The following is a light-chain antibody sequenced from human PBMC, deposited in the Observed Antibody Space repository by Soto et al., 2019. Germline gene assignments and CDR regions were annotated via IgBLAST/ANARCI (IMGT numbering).Light chain of an antibody. V-gene: IGKV3-11*02. CDR1: QDVSLF. CDR3: QQRSTWLYT. Sequence: EILLAQSPATLSLSPGERATLSCKASQDVSLFLAWYQQKPGQAPRLLIHDASNRATGVPARFSGSGSGRDFTLTITSLEPEDFAVYYCQQRSTWLYTFGQGTKLE. CDR2: DAS. J-gene: IGKJ2*01.